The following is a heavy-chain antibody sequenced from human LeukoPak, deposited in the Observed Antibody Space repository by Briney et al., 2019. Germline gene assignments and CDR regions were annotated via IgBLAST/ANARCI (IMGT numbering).Heavy chain of an antibody. Sequence: GGSLRLSCAASGFTFSDYYMSWIRQAPGKGLEWVSYISSSGSTIYYADSVKGRFTISRDNAKNSLYLQMNSLRAEDTAVYYCAGSPITTGEYFDYWGQGTLVTVSS. D-gene: IGHD3-16*01. CDR3: AGSPITTGEYFDY. J-gene: IGHJ4*02. V-gene: IGHV3-11*04. CDR1: GFTFSDYY. CDR2: ISSSGSTI.